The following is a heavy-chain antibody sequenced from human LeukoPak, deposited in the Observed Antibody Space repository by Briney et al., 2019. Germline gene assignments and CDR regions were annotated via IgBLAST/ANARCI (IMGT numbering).Heavy chain of an antibody. Sequence: GGSLRLSCAASGFTFSIYGMHWVRQAPGKGLEWVAFIRYDGSNKYYADSVKGRFTISRDNSKNTLYLQMNSLRAEDTAVYYCAKERDTAMVTIDYWGQGTLVTVSS. CDR1: GFTFSIYG. CDR2: IRYDGSNK. J-gene: IGHJ4*02. V-gene: IGHV3-30*02. D-gene: IGHD5-18*01. CDR3: AKERDTAMVTIDY.